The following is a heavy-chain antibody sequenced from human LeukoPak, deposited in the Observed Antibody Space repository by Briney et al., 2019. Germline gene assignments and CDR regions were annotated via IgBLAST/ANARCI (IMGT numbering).Heavy chain of an antibody. D-gene: IGHD1-14*01. J-gene: IGHJ4*02. Sequence: KPSEALSLTCAVYGGSFRGYYWSWIRQPPGKGLEWIGEINHSGSTNYNPSLKSRVTISVDTSKNQFSLKLSSVTAADTAVYYCARGKVYLDYWGQGTLVTVSS. V-gene: IGHV4-34*01. CDR1: GGSFRGYY. CDR3: ARGKVYLDY. CDR2: INHSGST.